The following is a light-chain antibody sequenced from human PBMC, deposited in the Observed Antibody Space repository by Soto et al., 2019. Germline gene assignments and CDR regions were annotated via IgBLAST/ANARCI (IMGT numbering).Light chain of an antibody. CDR2: DAS. V-gene: IGKV3-15*01. CDR3: QQYNNWPLT. CDR1: QSVSRN. Sequence: EMMMTQSPATLSVSPGESATLSCRASQSVSRNLAWYQQKPGQAPRLLIYDASTRATGIPARFSGSGSGTEFTLTISSLQSEDFAIYYCQQYNNWPLTFGQGTKLEIK. J-gene: IGKJ2*01.